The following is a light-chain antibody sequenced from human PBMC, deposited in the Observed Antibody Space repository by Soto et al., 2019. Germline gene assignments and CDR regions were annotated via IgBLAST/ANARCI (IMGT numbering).Light chain of an antibody. CDR1: QNINTY. Sequence: EIVLAQSPATLSLSPGERATLSCRASQNINTYLSWYQQKPGQAPRLLIYNTSNRATGIPARFSGSGSGSDFTLTISSEEPEDSAVYYCQQRRHWPLPFGPGTKVQIK. V-gene: IGKV3-11*01. CDR3: QQRRHWPLP. CDR2: NTS. J-gene: IGKJ3*01.